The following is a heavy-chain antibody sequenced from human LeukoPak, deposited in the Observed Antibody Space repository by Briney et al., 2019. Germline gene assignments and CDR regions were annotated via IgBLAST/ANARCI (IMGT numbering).Heavy chain of an antibody. Sequence: PGGSLRLSCAASGFSFSSYWMNWVRQAPGKGLEWVAEIKEDGSEKNYVDSVKGRFTISRDNAKTSVYLQMSSLRAEDTAVYFCARIGYSSSSFDYWGQGTLVTVSS. CDR1: GFSFSSYW. CDR3: ARIGYSSSSFDY. J-gene: IGHJ4*02. V-gene: IGHV3-7*01. CDR2: IKEDGSEK. D-gene: IGHD6-6*01.